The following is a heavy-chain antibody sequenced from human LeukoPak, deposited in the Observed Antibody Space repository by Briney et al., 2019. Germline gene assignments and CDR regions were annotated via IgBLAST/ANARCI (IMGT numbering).Heavy chain of an antibody. Sequence: GGSLRLSCTASGFTFGDYAMSWVRQAPGKGREGVGVIRSKAYGGTTEYAASVKGRFTISRDDYKSIAYLQMNSLKTEDTAVYYCTRGDIVVVPAAMHYYYYGMDVWGKGTTVTVSS. CDR3: TRGDIVVVPAAMHYYYYGMDV. CDR1: GFTFGDYA. V-gene: IGHV3-49*04. CDR2: IRSKAYGGTT. J-gene: IGHJ6*04. D-gene: IGHD2-2*01.